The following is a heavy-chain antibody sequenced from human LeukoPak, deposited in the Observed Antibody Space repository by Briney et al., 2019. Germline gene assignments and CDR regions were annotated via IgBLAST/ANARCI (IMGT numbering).Heavy chain of an antibody. CDR1: GYSFTSYG. CDR3: ARWRWDYYGSRY. CDR2: ISPYNGNT. J-gene: IGHJ4*02. D-gene: IGHD3-10*01. Sequence: ASVKVSCKGSGYSFTSYGIIWVRQAPGQGLEWVGWISPYNGNTNYAQKLQGRVTMTTDTSTSTAYMELRSLRSDDTAVYYCARWRWDYYGSRYWGQGTLVTVSS. V-gene: IGHV1-18*01.